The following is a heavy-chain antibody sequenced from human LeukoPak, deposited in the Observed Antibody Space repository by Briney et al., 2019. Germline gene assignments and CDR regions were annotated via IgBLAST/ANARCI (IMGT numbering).Heavy chain of an antibody. D-gene: IGHD6-13*01. J-gene: IGHJ4*02. Sequence: SETLSLTCTVSGSSFSSSTYYWGWIRQPPGKGLEWIGSIYYSGSTYYNPSLKSRVTMSVDTSKNKFSLKLSSVTAADTAVYYCARHAGGISATGTRPFDYWGQGTLVTVSS. V-gene: IGHV4-39*01. CDR2: IYYSGST. CDR1: GSSFSSSTYY. CDR3: ARHAGGISATGTRPFDY.